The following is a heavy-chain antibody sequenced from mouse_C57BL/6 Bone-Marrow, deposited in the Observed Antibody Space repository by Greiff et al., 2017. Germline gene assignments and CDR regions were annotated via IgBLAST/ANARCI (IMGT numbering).Heavy chain of an antibody. V-gene: IGHV5-6*01. CDR1: GFTFSSYG. CDR2: ISSGGSYT. J-gene: IGHJ4*01. CDR3: ARQRFGY. Sequence: EVMLVESGGDLVKPGGSLKLSCAASGFTFSSYGMSWVRQTPDKRLEWVATISSGGSYTYYPDSVKGRFTISRDNAKNTRYLPMSSLESEDTAMYYCARQRFGYWGQGTSVTVSA.